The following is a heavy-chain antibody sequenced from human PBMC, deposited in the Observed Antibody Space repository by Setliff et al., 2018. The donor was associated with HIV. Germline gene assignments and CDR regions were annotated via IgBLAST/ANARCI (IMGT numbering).Heavy chain of an antibody. V-gene: IGHV3-74*01. CDR2: LNPEANYI. CDR3: ARKLRPGHGMDV. CDR1: GLTFSTSW. J-gene: IGHJ6*02. D-gene: IGHD3-10*01. Sequence: GGSLRLSCAASGLTFSTSWMQWVRQSPGEGLLWVARLNPEANYIHYADSVKGRFSISRDNAENSLYLQMSSLRAEDTAVYYCARKLRPGHGMDVWGQGTTVTVSS.